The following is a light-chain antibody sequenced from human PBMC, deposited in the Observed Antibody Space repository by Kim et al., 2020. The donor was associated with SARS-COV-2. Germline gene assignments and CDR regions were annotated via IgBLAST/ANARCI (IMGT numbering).Light chain of an antibody. CDR1: QSVSNN. CDR2: GAS. Sequence: VAQGDRASLSCRAGQSVSNNLAWCKQTPGQSPRLLIYGASTRATGIPARFSGSGSGTEFTLTISSLQSEGFAVYFCQQYNNWPYTCGQGTKLEI. V-gene: IGKV3-15*01. J-gene: IGKJ2*01. CDR3: QQYNNWPYT.